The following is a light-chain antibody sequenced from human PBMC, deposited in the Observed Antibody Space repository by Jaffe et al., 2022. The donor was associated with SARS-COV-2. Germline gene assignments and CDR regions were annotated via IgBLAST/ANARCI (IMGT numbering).Light chain of an antibody. V-gene: IGKV1-39*01. CDR3: QHSYNTPRT. Sequence: DIQMTQSPSSLSASVGDRVTITCRASQNINNYLNWYQQKPGKAPKLLIYAASSLQSGVPSRFSGSGSGTDYTLTISSLQPEDFTTYYCQHSYNTPRTFGQGTKVEV. CDR1: QNINNY. J-gene: IGKJ1*01. CDR2: AAS.